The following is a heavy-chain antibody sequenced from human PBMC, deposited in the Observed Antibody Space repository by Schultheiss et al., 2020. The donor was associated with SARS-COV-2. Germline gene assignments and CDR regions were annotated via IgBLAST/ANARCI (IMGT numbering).Heavy chain of an antibody. CDR1: GGSISSSSYY. CDR3: ASPFSGYSYAFDI. CDR2: IYHSGST. Sequence: SQTLSLTCTVSGGSISSSSYYWGWIRQPPGKGLEWIGSIYHSGSTYYNPSLKSRVTISVDTSKNQFSLKLSSVTAADTAVYYCASPFSGYSYAFDIWGQGTMVTVSS. V-gene: IGHV4-39*07. D-gene: IGHD3-22*01. J-gene: IGHJ3*02.